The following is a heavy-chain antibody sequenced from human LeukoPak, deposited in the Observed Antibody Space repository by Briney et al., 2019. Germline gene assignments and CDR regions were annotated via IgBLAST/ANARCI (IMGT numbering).Heavy chain of an antibody. CDR1: GYTFTSYG. CDR2: IIPIFGTA. Sequence: SVKVSCKASGYTFTSYGISWVRQAPGQGLEWMGGIIPIFGTANYAQRFQGRVTITADESTSTAYMELSSLRSEDTAVYYCARGDRDGYNYDARFDYWGQGTLVTVSS. D-gene: IGHD5-24*01. CDR3: ARGDRDGYNYDARFDY. V-gene: IGHV1-69*13. J-gene: IGHJ4*02.